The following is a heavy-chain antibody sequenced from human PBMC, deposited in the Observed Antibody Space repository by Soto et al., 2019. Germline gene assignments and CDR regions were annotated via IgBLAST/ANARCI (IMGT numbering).Heavy chain of an antibody. Sequence: PGGSLRLSCAASGFTLSNYPMSWVRQAPGKGLEWVSAISGGGASTYYADSVKGRFTTSRDNSKNTLYLQMNSLRAEDTAVYYCAKDSRPAFGGYFDYRAQGTLVTASS. CDR3: AKDSRPAFGGYFDY. J-gene: IGHJ4*02. CDR1: GFTLSNYP. V-gene: IGHV3-23*01. CDR2: ISGGGAST. D-gene: IGHD3-16*01.